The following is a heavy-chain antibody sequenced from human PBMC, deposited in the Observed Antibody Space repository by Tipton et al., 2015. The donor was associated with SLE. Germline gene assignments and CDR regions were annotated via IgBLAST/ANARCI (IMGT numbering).Heavy chain of an antibody. Sequence: LRLSCTVSGGSVSSGSYYWSWIRQPPGKGLEWIGYIYYSGSTNYNPSLKSRVTISVDTSKNQFSLKLSSVTAADTAVYYCARRIVGATTGWFDPWGQGTLDTVSS. V-gene: IGHV4-61*01. D-gene: IGHD1-26*01. CDR2: IYYSGST. CDR1: GGSVSSGSYY. CDR3: ARRIVGATTGWFDP. J-gene: IGHJ5*02.